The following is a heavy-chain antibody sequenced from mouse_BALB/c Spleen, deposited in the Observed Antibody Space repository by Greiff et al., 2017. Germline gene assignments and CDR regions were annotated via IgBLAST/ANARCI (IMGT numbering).Heavy chain of an antibody. D-gene: IGHD2-1*01. CDR1: GFSLTSYG. Sequence: VQLVESGPGLVAPSQSLSITCTVSGFSLTSYGVHWVRQPPGKGLEWLGVIWAGGSTNYNSALMSRLSISKDNSKSQVFLKMNSLQTDDTAMYYCASVLKSTNYAMDYWGQGTSVTVSS. J-gene: IGHJ4*01. V-gene: IGHV2-9*02. CDR3: ASVLKSTNYAMDY. CDR2: IWAGGST.